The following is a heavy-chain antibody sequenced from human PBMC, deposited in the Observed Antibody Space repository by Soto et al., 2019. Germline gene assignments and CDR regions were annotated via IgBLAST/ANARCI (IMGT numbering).Heavy chain of an antibody. CDR2: IYYSGST. CDR3: ARDLRFLEWREGDYYYGMDV. D-gene: IGHD3-3*01. J-gene: IGHJ6*02. V-gene: IGHV4-61*01. CDR1: GGSVSSGSYY. Sequence: SETLSLTCTVSGGSVSSGSYYWSWIRQPPGKGLEWIGYIYYSGSTNYNPSLKGRVTISVDTSKNQFSLKLSSVTAADTAVYYCARDLRFLEWREGDYYYGMDVWGQGTTVTVSS.